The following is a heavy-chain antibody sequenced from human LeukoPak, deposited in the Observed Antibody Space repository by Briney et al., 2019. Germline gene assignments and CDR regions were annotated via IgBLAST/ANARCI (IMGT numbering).Heavy chain of an antibody. CDR1: GFTFNNYP. D-gene: IGHD3-16*01. CDR2: ITGGADST. J-gene: IGHJ3*02. CDR3: ARDSTMEDYDTDTFNM. Sequence: GGSLRLSCAGSGFTFNNYPISWVRQTPGKGLEWVSAITGGADSTYYADSVKGRFTISRDNAKNSLYLQISRLSAEDTAVYYCARDSTMEDYDTDTFNMWGQGTVVTVSS. V-gene: IGHV3-23*01.